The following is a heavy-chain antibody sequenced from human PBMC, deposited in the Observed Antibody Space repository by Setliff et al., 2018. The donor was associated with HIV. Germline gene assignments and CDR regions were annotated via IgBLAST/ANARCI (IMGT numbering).Heavy chain of an antibody. D-gene: IGHD1-26*01. Sequence: SEALSLTCTVSGGSITSHYWNWIRQPPGQGLEWIGFTHYSGRTSHNPSLTSRVTFSVDTSKNQFSLKLSSVTDVDTAVYYCARWGETETPTSVKAFDIWGQGTLVTVSS. V-gene: IGHV4-59*11. J-gene: IGHJ3*02. CDR2: THYSGRT. CDR1: GGSITSHY. CDR3: ARWGETETPTSVKAFDI.